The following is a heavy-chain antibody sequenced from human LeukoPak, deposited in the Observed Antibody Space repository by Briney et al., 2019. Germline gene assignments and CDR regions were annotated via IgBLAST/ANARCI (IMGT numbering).Heavy chain of an antibody. Sequence: SETLSLTCTVSGGSISSSSYYWGWIRQPPGKGLEWIGSIYYSGSTYYNPSLKSRVTISVDTSKNQFSLKLSSVTAADTAVYYCAREGDGYNSDWGQGTLVTVSS. CDR1: GGSISSSSYY. D-gene: IGHD5-24*01. CDR2: IYYSGST. J-gene: IGHJ4*02. V-gene: IGHV4-39*07. CDR3: AREGDGYNSD.